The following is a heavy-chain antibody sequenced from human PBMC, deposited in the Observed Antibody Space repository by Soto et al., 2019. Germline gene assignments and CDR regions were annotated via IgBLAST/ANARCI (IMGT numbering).Heavy chain of an antibody. CDR1: GGSISSADYY. V-gene: IGHV4-30-4*01. CDR2: FHSSGAT. CDR3: ASIWFGYFGY. Sequence: PSETLSLTCTVSGGSISSADYYWSWIRQPPGKGLEWIGYFHSSGATYKDPSLKSRVTISVDTSKNQISLKLDSVTAADTAVYYCASIWFGYFGYWGHGTLVTCSS. J-gene: IGHJ4*01. D-gene: IGHD3-10*01.